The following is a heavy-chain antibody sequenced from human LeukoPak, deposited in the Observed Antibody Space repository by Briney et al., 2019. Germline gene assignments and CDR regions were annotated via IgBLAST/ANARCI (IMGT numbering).Heavy chain of an antibody. CDR1: GFTFSSYG. V-gene: IGHV3-30*12. D-gene: IGHD2-15*01. CDR3: ARDRLQGVYYFDY. Sequence: PGGSLRLSCAASGFTFSSYGMHWVRQAPGKGLEWVAVISYDGSNKYYADSVKGRFTISRDNAKNSLYLLMNSLRAEDTAVYYCARDRLQGVYYFDYWGQGTLVTVSS. CDR2: ISYDGSNK. J-gene: IGHJ4*02.